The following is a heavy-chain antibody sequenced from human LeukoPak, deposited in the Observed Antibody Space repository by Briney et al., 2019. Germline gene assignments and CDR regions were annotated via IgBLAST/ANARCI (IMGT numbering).Heavy chain of an antibody. CDR2: IYYRGST. Sequence: SETLSLTCTVSGGSISSSSYYWGWIRQPPGKGREWIGSIYYRGSTYYNPSLKSRVTISVDRSKNQFSLKLSSVTAADTAVYYCARVRLYDSSGYYTGWYFDLWGRGTLVTVSS. CDR1: GGSISSSSYY. J-gene: IGHJ2*01. CDR3: ARVRLYDSSGYYTGWYFDL. D-gene: IGHD3-22*01. V-gene: IGHV4-39*07.